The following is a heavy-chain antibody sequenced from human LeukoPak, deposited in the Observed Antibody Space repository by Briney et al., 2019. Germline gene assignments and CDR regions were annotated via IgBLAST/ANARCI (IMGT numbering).Heavy chain of an antibody. J-gene: IGHJ4*02. CDR1: GYSFRFFW. CDR3: ARESGYYPPIFDY. Sequence: GESLKISCKGSGYSFRFFWIAWVRQAPGKGLGWVAVISYDGSNKYYADSVKGRFTISRDNSKNTLYLQMNSLRAEDTAVYYCARESGYYPPIFDYWGQGTLVTVSS. D-gene: IGHD3-22*01. CDR2: ISYDGSNK. V-gene: IGHV3-30*19.